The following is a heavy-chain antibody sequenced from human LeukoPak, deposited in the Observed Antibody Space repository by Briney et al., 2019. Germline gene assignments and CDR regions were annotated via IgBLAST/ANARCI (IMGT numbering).Heavy chain of an antibody. CDR2: ISWNSGSI. CDR3: AKDGYGSGSYHGH. V-gene: IGHV3-9*01. Sequence: PGRSLRLSCAASGFTFDDYAMHWVRQAPGKGLEWVSGISWNSGSIGYADSVKGRFTISRDNAKNSLYLQMNSLRAEDTALYYCAKDGYGSGSYHGHWGQGTLVTVS. J-gene: IGHJ4*02. CDR1: GFTFDDYA. D-gene: IGHD3-10*01.